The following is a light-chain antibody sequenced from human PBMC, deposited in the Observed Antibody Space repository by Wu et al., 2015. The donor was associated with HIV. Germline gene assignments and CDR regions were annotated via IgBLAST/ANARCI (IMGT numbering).Light chain of an antibody. Sequence: EIVMTQSPATLSVSPGERATLSCRASQSVRSNLAWYQQKPGQAPRLLIYGVSTRATGIPDRFSGSGSGTEFTLTISTMQSEDFAIYYCQQHNNWPPSVTFGQGHDWRLN. CDR3: QQHNNWPPSVT. J-gene: IGKJ5*01. CDR2: GVS. CDR1: QSVRSN. V-gene: IGKV3-15*01.